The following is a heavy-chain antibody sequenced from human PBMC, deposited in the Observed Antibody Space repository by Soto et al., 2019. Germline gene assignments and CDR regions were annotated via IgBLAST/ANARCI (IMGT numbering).Heavy chain of an antibody. J-gene: IGHJ6*02. CDR3: ARIAAAGYEYYYYGMDV. V-gene: IGHV4-39*07. CDR2: IYYSGST. CDR1: GGSISSSSYY. D-gene: IGHD6-13*01. Sequence: PSETLSLTCTVSGGSISSSSYYWGWIRQPPGKGLEWIGSIYYSGSTYYNPSLKSRVTISVDTSKNQFSLKLSSVTAADTAVYYCARIAAAGYEYYYYGMDVWGQGTTVTVSS.